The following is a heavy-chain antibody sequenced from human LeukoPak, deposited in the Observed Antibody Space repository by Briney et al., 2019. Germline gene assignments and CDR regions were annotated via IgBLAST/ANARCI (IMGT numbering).Heavy chain of an antibody. J-gene: IGHJ4*02. Sequence: PSETLSLTCTVSGGSISSGDYYWSWIRQPPGKGLEWIGYIYYSGSTYYNPSLKSRVTISVDTSKNQFSLKLSSATAADTAVYYCARGGPAGAVDYWGQGTLVTVSS. CDR2: IYYSGST. D-gene: IGHD7-27*01. CDR3: ARGGPAGAVDY. V-gene: IGHV4-30-4*01. CDR1: GGSISSGDYY.